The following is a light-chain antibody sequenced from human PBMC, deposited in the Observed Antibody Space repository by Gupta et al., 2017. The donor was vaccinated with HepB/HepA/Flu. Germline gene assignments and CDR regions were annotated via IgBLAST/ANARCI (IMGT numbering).Light chain of an antibody. V-gene: IGLV2-11*01. Sequence: QSALTQPRSVSGSPGQSVTISCTGTSSDVGGYNYFSWYQQHPGKAPKLMIYDVSKRPSGVPDRVSGSKSGNKASLTISGLQAEDEADDYCCSYAGSYTVFGGGTKLT. J-gene: IGLJ2*01. CDR2: DVS. CDR3: CSYAGSYTV. CDR1: SSDVGGYNY.